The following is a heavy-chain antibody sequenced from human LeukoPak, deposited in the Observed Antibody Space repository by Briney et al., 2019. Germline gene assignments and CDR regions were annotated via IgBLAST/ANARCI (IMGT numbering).Heavy chain of an antibody. CDR1: GFTFSSYG. Sequence: PGRSLRLSCAASGFTFSSYGMHWVRQAPGKGLEWVSGISGSGGSTYYADSVKGRFTISRDNAKNTLYLQMNSLRAEDSAVYYCAKRSVVVVAATQPFDYWGQGTLSPSPQ. CDR3: AKRSVVVVAATQPFDY. J-gene: IGHJ4*02. CDR2: ISGSGGST. V-gene: IGHV3-23*01. D-gene: IGHD2-15*01.